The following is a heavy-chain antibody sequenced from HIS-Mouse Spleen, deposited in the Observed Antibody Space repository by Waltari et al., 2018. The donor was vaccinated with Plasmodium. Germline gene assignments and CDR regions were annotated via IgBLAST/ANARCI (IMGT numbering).Heavy chain of an antibody. CDR3: ASSWYWYFDL. D-gene: IGHD6-13*01. CDR1: GFPFSRSW. J-gene: IGHJ2*01. V-gene: IGHV3-7*01. CDR2: IKQDGSEK. Sequence: VQLVESGGGLVQPGGSLRLPCAASGFPFSRSWTCWGRQAPGKGLEWVANIKQDGSEKYYVDSVKGRFTISRDNAKNSLYLQMNSLRAEDTAVYYCASSWYWYFDLWGRGTLVTVSS.